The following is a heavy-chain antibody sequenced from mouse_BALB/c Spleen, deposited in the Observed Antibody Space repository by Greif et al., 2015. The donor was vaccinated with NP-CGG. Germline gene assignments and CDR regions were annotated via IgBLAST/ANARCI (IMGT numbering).Heavy chain of an antibody. J-gene: IGHJ4*01. CDR2: IDPENGNT. CDR1: GFDIKDYY. CDR3: AIFHYYGYDAMDY. D-gene: IGHD1-2*01. V-gene: IGHV14-1*02. Sequence: EVQLQQSGAELVRPGALVKLSCKASGFDIKDYYMHWVKQRPEQGLEWIGWIDPENGNTIYDPKFQGKASITADTSSNTAYLQLSSLTSEDTAVYYCAIFHYYGYDAMDYWGQGTSVTVSS.